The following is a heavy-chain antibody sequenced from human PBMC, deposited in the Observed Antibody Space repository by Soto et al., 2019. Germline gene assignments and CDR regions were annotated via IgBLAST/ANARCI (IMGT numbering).Heavy chain of an antibody. CDR2: IYYSGST. V-gene: IGHV4-31*03. J-gene: IGHJ3*02. CDR1: GGSISSGVYY. CDR3: AGDPDYGDPRDAFDI. Sequence: QVQLQESGPGLVKPSQTLSLTCTVSGGSISSGVYYWSWIRQQPGKGLEWIGYIYYSGSTSYNPSLKSRVNMSVDTSTTQSSLQLSSVTAANTGVYYCAGDPDYGDPRDAFDISGQGRMVTVSS. D-gene: IGHD4-17*01.